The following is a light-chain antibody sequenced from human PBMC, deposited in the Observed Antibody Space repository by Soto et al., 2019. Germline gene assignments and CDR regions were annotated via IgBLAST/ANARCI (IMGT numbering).Light chain of an antibody. Sequence: QSVLTQPPSASATPGQRVTLSCSGSSSNIGNNTVNWYQQVPGTAPNLLIYSNNRRPSGVPDRFSGSKSGTSASLAISGLQSDDEADYYCAAWDDSLNGPVFGGGTKLTVL. CDR1: SSNIGNNT. V-gene: IGLV1-44*01. CDR2: SNN. CDR3: AAWDDSLNGPV. J-gene: IGLJ3*02.